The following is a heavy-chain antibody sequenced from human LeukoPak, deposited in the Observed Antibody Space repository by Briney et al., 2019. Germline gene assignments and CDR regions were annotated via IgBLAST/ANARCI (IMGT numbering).Heavy chain of an antibody. CDR2: ISSNGGST. CDR1: GFTFSSYS. J-gene: IGHJ4*02. V-gene: IGHV3-64*02. CDR3: ARMTLYGSGTVD. Sequence: GGSLRLSCAASGFTFSSYSMNWVRQAPGKGLGYVSGISSNGGSTYYAGSVKGRFTISRDNSKNTVNLQMGSLRIEDTAVYHCARMTLYGSGTVDWGQGILVTVSS. D-gene: IGHD3-10*01.